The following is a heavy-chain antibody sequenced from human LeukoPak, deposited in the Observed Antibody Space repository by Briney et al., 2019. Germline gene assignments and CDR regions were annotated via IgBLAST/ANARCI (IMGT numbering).Heavy chain of an antibody. V-gene: IGHV4-39*07. D-gene: IGHD6-25*01. CDR1: RDSITTRTYY. CDR3: ARGGPPMDY. J-gene: IGHJ4*02. Sequence: ASETLSLTCTVSRDSITTRTYYWGWIRQPPGKGLEWIGEINHSGSTNYNPSLKSRVTISVGTSKNQFSLKLSSVTAADTAVYYCARGGPPMDYWGQGTLVTVSS. CDR2: INHSGST.